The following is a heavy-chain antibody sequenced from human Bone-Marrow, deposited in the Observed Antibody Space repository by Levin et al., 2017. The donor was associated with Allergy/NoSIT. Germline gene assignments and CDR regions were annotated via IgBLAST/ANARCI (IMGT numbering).Heavy chain of an antibody. CDR3: AKDWVSREIVAKRNNWFDP. CDR1: GFTFRRYG. J-gene: IGHJ5*02. V-gene: IGHV3-30*18. CDR2: ISDDGNRD. D-gene: IGHD2-21*01. Sequence: PGGSLRLSCVASGFTFRRYGMHWIRQAPGKGLEWVAVISDDGNRDNYADSVKGRFTISRDNSRSTLYLQMNSLRSEDTGTYYCAKDWVSREIVAKRNNWFDPWGRGTLVIVSS.